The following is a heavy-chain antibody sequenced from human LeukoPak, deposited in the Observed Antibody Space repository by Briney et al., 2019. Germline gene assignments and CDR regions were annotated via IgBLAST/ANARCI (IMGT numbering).Heavy chain of an antibody. CDR2: IYYSGST. CDR3: ARVPRGRQQLVDGNWFDP. J-gene: IGHJ5*02. D-gene: IGHD6-13*01. V-gene: IGHV4-59*01. Sequence: SETLSLTCTVSGGSISSYYWSWIRQPPGKGLEWIGYIYYSGSTNYNPSLKSRVTISVDTSKNQFSLKLSSVTAADTAVYYCARVPRGRQQLVDGNWFDPWGQGTLVTVSS. CDR1: GGSISSYY.